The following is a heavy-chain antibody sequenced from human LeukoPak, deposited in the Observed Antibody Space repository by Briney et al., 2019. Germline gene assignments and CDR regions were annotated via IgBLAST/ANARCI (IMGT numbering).Heavy chain of an antibody. CDR2: MNPNSGNT. J-gene: IGHJ4*02. V-gene: IGHV1-8*01. Sequence: ASVKVSCKASGYTFTSYDINWVRQATGQGLEWMGWMNPNSGNTGYAQKFQGRVTMTRNTSISTAYMELSSLRPEDTAVYYCARTAILYGDVNLDYWGQGTLVTVSS. D-gene: IGHD4-17*01. CDR1: GYTFTSYD. CDR3: ARTAILYGDVNLDY.